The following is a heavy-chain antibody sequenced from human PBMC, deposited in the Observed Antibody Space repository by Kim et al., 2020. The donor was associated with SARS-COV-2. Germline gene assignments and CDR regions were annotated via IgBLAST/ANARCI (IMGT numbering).Heavy chain of an antibody. J-gene: IGHJ4*02. D-gene: IGHD1-26*01. Sequence: RYSPSFQGQVTISADKSISTAYLQWSSLKASDTAMYYCARRPSGSYYDYWGQGTLVTVSS. V-gene: IGHV5-51*01. CDR3: ARRPSGSYYDY.